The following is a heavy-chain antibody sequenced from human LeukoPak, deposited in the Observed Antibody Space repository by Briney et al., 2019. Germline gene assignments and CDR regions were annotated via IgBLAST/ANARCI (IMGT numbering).Heavy chain of an antibody. CDR2: INPNSGGT. D-gene: IGHD3-22*01. CDR1: GYTFTGYY. V-gene: IGHV1-2*02. Sequence: ASVKVSCKASGYTFTGYYMHWVRQAPGQGLELMGWINPNSGGTNYEQKFQGRVTMTRDTSISTAYMELSRLRSDDTAVYYCASLLRYYYDSSAPDVWGKGTTVTVSS. CDR3: ASLLRYYYDSSAPDV. J-gene: IGHJ6*04.